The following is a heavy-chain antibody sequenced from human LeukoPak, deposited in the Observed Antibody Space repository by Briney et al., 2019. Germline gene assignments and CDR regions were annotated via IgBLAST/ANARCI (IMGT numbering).Heavy chain of an antibody. D-gene: IGHD6-13*01. CDR3: ATDRHSSSWYVFDY. CDR1: GGSISSSSYY. J-gene: IGHJ4*02. CDR2: IYYSGST. V-gene: IGHV4-39*07. Sequence: SETLSLTCTVSGGSISSSSYYWGWIRQPPGKGLEWIGSIYYSGSTSYNPSLESRVTISVDMSKNQFSLNLTSVTAADTAVYYCATDRHSSSWYVFDYWGQGTPVTVSS.